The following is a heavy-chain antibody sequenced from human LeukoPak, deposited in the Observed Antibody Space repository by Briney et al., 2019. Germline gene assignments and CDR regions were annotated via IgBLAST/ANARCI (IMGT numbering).Heavy chain of an antibody. D-gene: IGHD3-10*01. J-gene: IGHJ5*02. V-gene: IGHV4-39*01. CDR1: GGSISSSSYY. Sequence: SETLSLTCTVSGGSISSSSYYWGWIRQPPGKGLEWIGSIYYSGSTYYNPSLKSRVTISVDTSKNQFSLKLGSVTAADTAVYYCARQWAMVRGVIIGNWFDPWGQGTLVTVSS. CDR2: IYYSGST. CDR3: ARQWAMVRGVIIGNWFDP.